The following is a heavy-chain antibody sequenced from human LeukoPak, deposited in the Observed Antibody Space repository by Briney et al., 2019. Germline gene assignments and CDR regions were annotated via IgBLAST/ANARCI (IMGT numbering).Heavy chain of an antibody. V-gene: IGHV5-51*01. CDR3: ARGPAASPNWFDP. CDR1: GYSFTSYW. CDR2: IYPGDSDT. Sequence: GESLKISCKGSGYSFTSYWIGWVRQMPGKGLEWMGIIYPGDSDTSYSPSFQGQVTISADKSISAAYLQWSSLKASDTAMYYCARGPAASPNWFDPWGQGTLVTVSS. D-gene: IGHD2-2*01. J-gene: IGHJ5*02.